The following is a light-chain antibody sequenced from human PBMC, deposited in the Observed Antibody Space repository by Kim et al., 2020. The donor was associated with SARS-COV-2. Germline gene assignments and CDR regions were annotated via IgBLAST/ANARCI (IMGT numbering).Light chain of an antibody. CDR1: RSNIGSNY. J-gene: IGLJ1*01. V-gene: IGLV1-47*01. CDR2: ENY. CDR3: AAWDDSLSVHYV. Sequence: QRVSISCSGSRSNIGSNYVYRYQQLPGAAPKLLIYENYQRPSGVPDRFSGSKSGTSASLAISGLRSEDEADYYCAAWDDSLSVHYVFGTGTKVTVL.